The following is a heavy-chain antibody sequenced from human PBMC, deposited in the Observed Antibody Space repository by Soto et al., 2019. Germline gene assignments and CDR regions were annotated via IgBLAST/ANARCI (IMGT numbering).Heavy chain of an antibody. CDR3: ARADAAGVHFDY. CDR1: GFTFSSYG. J-gene: IGHJ4*02. V-gene: IGHV3-33*01. Sequence: QVPLVESGGGVVQPGRSLRLSCAASGFTFSSYGIHWVRQAPGKGLEWVAVIWYDGSNKYYADSVKGRFTISRDNSNNALYLQMNSLRAEDTAVYYCARADAAGVHFDYWGQGTLVTVSS. CDR2: IWYDGSNK. D-gene: IGHD2-2*01.